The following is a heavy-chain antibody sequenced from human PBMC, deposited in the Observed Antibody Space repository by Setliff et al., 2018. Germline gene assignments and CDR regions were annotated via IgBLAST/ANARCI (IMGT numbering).Heavy chain of an antibody. CDR2: VYHSGSA. CDR3: AREVGTSTSSDAFDV. V-gene: IGHV4-30-4*08. D-gene: IGHD1-26*01. J-gene: IGHJ3*01. CDR1: GDSISSGDYF. Sequence: SETLSLTCTVSGDSISSGDYFWSWIRQPPGKGLEWIAYVYHSGSAYYNPSLKSRVTMSVDTSKNQFSLHLTSVTAADAAVYYCAREVGTSTSSDAFDVWGQGMMVTVSS.